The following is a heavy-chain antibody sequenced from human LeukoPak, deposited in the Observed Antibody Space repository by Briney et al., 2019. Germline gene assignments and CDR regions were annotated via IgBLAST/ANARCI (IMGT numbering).Heavy chain of an antibody. CDR2: IDDSGRT. V-gene: IGHV4-59*01. D-gene: IGHD3-3*01. J-gene: IGHJ6*03. CDR1: GGSISGYY. CDR3: ARVGYSTIFGVSVLDSRRHYYYYMDV. Sequence: SETLSLTCTVSGGSISGYYWSWIRQPPGKGPEWIGYIDDSGRTNYNPSLKSRVTISKDTSRNQFSLKLNSVTAADTAVYYCARVGYSTIFGVSVLDSRRHYYYYMDVWGKGTTATVSS.